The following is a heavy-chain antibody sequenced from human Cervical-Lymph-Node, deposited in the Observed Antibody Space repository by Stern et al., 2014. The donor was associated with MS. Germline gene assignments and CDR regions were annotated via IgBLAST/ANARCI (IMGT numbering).Heavy chain of an antibody. V-gene: IGHV1-18*01. CDR2: VSGHNGVT. CDR1: GYTFTDYG. J-gene: IGHJ4*02. Sequence: QVQLVQSGGEVKKPGASVKVSCTTSGYTFTDYGVTWVRLAPGPGLEWMGWVSGHNGVTNDARKFQDRVTISRDTSTSTAYMELRSLRADDTAVYYCARDRANYGVFDYWGQGSLVTVSA. D-gene: IGHD4/OR15-4a*01. CDR3: ARDRANYGVFDY.